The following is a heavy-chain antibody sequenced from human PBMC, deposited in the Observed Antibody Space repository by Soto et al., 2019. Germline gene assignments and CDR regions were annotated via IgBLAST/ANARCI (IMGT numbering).Heavy chain of an antibody. Sequence: HPGGSLRLSCAASGFTFSSYAMHWVRQAPGKGLEWVAVISYDGSNKYYADSVKGRFTISRGNSKNTLYLQMNSLRAEDTAVYYCARDQGTMIVVVITRYFDYWGQGTLVTVSS. CDR3: ARDQGTMIVVVITRYFDY. CDR1: GFTFSSYA. V-gene: IGHV3-30-3*01. J-gene: IGHJ4*02. D-gene: IGHD3-22*01. CDR2: ISYDGSNK.